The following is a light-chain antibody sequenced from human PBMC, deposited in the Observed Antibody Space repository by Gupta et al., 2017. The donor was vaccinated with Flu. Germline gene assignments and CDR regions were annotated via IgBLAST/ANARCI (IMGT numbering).Light chain of an antibody. CDR2: GAS. V-gene: IGKV3D-20*01. CDR3: QQYGSAPFT. CDR1: QHVSSSY. Sequence: ATLALSPGERATLSCGASQHVSSSYLAWYQQKPGLAPRLLIYGASSRATGIPDRFSGSGSGTDFTLTISRLEPEDFAVYYCQQYGSAPFTFGPGTKVDV. J-gene: IGKJ3*01.